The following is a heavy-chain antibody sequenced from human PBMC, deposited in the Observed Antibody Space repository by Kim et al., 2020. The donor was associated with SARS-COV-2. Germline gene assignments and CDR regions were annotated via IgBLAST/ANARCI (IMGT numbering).Heavy chain of an antibody. D-gene: IGHD1-26*01. Sequence: PRCAQNFQGRVTTTSDTSTSTVYMELSSLRSEDTAAYYCARAWDQIIDYWGQGTPVTVSS. V-gene: IGHV1-46*01. J-gene: IGHJ4*02. CDR3: ARAWDQIIDY. CDR2: P.